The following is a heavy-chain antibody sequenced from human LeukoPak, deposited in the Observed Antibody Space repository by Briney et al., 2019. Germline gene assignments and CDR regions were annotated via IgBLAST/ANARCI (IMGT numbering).Heavy chain of an antibody. CDR1: GGSISSRTYK. D-gene: IGHD3-10*01. J-gene: IGHJ4*02. CDR2: INYSGSA. V-gene: IGHV4-39*02. CDR3: ARQDYGSGSFWFDN. Sequence: SGNPSPNFTVSGGSISSRTYKWGWVPPPPREGLEWVGTINYSGSAYYKPSLNSRVTIPVDTSKNRFSLTLTSVTAADTALYYCARQDYGSGSFWFDNWGQGTLVTVSS.